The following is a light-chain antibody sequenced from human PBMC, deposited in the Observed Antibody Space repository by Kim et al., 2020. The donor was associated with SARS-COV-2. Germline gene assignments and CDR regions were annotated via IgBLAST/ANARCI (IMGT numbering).Light chain of an antibody. Sequence: SASVGAEGTITGRASQAIRSWLAWYRQKPEKAPESLIYAASTLQSGVPSRFSGSGSGTDFTLTITNLEPEDFATYYCQQYDSYPLTFGGGTKLEI. CDR2: AAS. V-gene: IGKV1D-16*01. CDR1: QAIRSW. J-gene: IGKJ4*01. CDR3: QQYDSYPLT.